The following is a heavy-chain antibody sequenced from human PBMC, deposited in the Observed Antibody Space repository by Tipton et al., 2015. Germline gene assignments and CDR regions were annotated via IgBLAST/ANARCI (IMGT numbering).Heavy chain of an antibody. CDR2: MRYDGSNE. D-gene: IGHD2-8*02. J-gene: IGHJ4*02. CDR1: GFTFSSYD. CDR3: ARDLGYCTGGRCYSTYFDY. Sequence: SLRLSCVVSGFTFSSYDMHWVRQAPGKGLEWVAFMRYDGSNEYYADSVKGRFTISRDNSKNIVFLQMNSLRVEDTAIYYCARDLGYCTGGRCYSTYFDYWGQGTPVTVSS. V-gene: IGHV3-30*02.